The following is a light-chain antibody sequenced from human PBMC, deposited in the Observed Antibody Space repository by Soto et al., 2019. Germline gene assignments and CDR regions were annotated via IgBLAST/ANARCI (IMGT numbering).Light chain of an antibody. V-gene: IGLV1-44*01. CDR2: TNN. CDR3: AAWDDRLSGVV. CDR1: SSNIGSNS. J-gene: IGLJ3*02. Sequence: QSVLTQPPSASGTPGQRVTISCSGSSSNIGSNSVNWFQQLPGTAPKLLIYTNNQRPSGVPDRFAGSRSGTSASLAISGLQSEDEADYYCAAWDDRLSGVVIGGGTKVTVL.